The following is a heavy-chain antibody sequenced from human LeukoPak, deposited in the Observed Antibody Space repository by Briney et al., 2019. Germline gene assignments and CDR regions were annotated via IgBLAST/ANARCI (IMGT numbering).Heavy chain of an antibody. Sequence: ASVKVSRKASGYTFTSYGISWVRQAPGQGLEWMGWISAYNGNTNYAQKVQGRVTMTTDTSTSAAYMELRSLRSDDTAVYYCARDRACSSTSCYNRGYDYWGQGTLVTVSS. CDR1: GYTFTSYG. J-gene: IGHJ4*02. D-gene: IGHD2-2*02. CDR3: ARDRACSSTSCYNRGYDY. V-gene: IGHV1-18*01. CDR2: ISAYNGNT.